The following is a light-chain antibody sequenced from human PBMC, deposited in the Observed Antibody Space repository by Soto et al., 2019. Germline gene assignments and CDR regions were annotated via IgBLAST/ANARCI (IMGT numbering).Light chain of an antibody. Sequence: EKVMTQSPASLSVSPGERATLSCTASQSVDNNLAWYQQKPGQPPRLLIYGASTRATGIPARFSGSGSGTEFTLPISSLQSEDFAVYYCQQYESWPITFGQGTRLEIK. CDR1: QSVDNN. CDR3: QQYESWPIT. CDR2: GAS. J-gene: IGKJ5*01. V-gene: IGKV3-15*01.